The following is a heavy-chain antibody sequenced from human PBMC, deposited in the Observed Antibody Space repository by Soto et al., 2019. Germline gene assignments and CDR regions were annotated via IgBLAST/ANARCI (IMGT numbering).Heavy chain of an antibody. Sequence: VASVKVSCKTSGGTFSSYAISWVRQAPGQGLEWMGGIVPLFRTTNYAQKFQGRVTITADTSTYTVYMELSSVTAADTAVYYCARDSGSRPLWFGDSAVGMDVWGQGTTVTVSS. J-gene: IGHJ6*02. CDR1: GGTFSSYA. V-gene: IGHV1-69*06. CDR3: ARDSGSRPLWFGDSAVGMDV. CDR2: IVPLFRTT. D-gene: IGHD3-10*01.